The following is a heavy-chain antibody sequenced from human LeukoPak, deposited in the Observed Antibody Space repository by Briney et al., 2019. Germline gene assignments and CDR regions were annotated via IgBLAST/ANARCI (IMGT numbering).Heavy chain of an antibody. CDR3: AKGRSSSWYDADY. CDR1: GLTFSNYA. V-gene: IGHV3-23*01. D-gene: IGHD6-13*01. J-gene: IGHJ4*02. Sequence: GGSLRLSCAASGLTFSNYAMNWVRQAPGKGLEWVSAVSNTGTVTYYADSVKGRFTTSRDNSKNTLYLQMNSLRAEDTAVYYCAKGRSSSWYDADYWGQGTLVTVSS. CDR2: VSNTGTVT.